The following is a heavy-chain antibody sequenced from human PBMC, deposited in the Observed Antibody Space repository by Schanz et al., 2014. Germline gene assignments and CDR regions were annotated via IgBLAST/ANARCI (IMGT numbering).Heavy chain of an antibody. CDR2: ISSASSTI. J-gene: IGHJ5*02. D-gene: IGHD2-2*01. CDR1: GFTFSSYS. V-gene: IGHV3-48*01. CDR3: ARAGYDADNWFDP. Sequence: EVQLVESGGGLVQPGGSLRLSCAASGFTFSSYSMNWVRQAPGKGLEWVSYISSASSTINYADSVKGRFTISRDNAKNSLFLQMNSLRAEDTAVYYCARAGYDADNWFDPWGQGPLVTVSS.